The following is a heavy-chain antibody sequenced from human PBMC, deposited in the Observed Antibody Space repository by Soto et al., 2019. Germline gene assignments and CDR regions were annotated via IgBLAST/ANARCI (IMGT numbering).Heavy chain of an antibody. Sequence: PGGSLRLSCAASGFIFSNYAIHWVRQAPGKGLEWVALIWYDGSEKYYADSVKGRFTISRDNSKDTVYLQMNSLRAEDTAIYYCARGSSRLGISWFDPWGQGTLVTV. V-gene: IGHV3-33*01. CDR2: IWYDGSEK. CDR1: GFIFSNYA. J-gene: IGHJ5*02. D-gene: IGHD3-9*01. CDR3: ARGSSRLGISWFDP.